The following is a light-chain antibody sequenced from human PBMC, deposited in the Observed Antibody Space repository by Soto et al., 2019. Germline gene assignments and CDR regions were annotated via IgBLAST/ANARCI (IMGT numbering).Light chain of an antibody. J-gene: IGKJ1*01. V-gene: IGKV3-20*01. CDR1: QSVSSSY. CDR2: GSS. Sequence: IVMTHYPGTLSVSPGERATLSCSASQSVSSSYLAWYQHKPGQAPRLLIYGSSSRATGIPDRFSGSGSGKDFTLTISRLEPEDFAVYYCQQYGSSPRTFGQGTKVDIK. CDR3: QQYGSSPRT.